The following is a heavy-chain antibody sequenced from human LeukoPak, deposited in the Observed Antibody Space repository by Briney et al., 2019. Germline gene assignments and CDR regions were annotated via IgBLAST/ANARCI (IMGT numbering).Heavy chain of an antibody. CDR2: INAGNGNT. D-gene: IGHD5-18*01. CDR1: GYTFTTYA. Sequence: GASVKVSCKASGYTFTTYAMHWVRQAPGQRLEWMGWINAGNGNTKYSQKFLGRVTITRDTSASTAYMELSSLPSEDTAVYYCARTTAMVTIFDYWGQGTLVTVSS. J-gene: IGHJ4*02. V-gene: IGHV1-3*01. CDR3: ARTTAMVTIFDY.